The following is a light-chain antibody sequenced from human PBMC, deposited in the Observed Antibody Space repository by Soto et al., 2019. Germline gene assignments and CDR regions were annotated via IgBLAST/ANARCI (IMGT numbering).Light chain of an antibody. Sequence: QSVLTQSPSASASLGASVKLTCTLSSGHSSYAIAWHQQQPEKGPRYLMKLNSDGSHYKGGGIPDRFSGSSSGAERYLTISSLQSEDEADYDCQTWGTGIQVFGTGTKLTVL. CDR3: QTWGTGIQV. CDR2: LNSDGSH. CDR1: SGHSSYA. V-gene: IGLV4-69*01. J-gene: IGLJ1*01.